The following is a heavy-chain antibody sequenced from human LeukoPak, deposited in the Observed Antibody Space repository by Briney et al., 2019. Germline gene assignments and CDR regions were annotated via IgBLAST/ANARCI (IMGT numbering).Heavy chain of an antibody. CDR2: IGLSDSSA. D-gene: IGHD3-16*01. J-gene: IGHJ4*02. CDR3: TWGTSSTKIDY. Sequence: GGSLEISRKGFEFHLNSYLISRVRQIPGKGPEWMGKIGLSDSSATYSPSFQGHVTISVDKSINTAYLHWSSLQASDTAMYYCTWGTSSTKIDYWGQGTLVTVSS. V-gene: IGHV5-10-1*01. CDR1: EFHLNSYL.